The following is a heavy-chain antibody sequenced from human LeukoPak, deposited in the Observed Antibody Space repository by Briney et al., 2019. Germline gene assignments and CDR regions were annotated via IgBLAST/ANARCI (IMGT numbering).Heavy chain of an antibody. CDR3: ARGGGLQFQSDSMDV. J-gene: IGHJ6*02. Sequence: GASVKVSCKTSGGTFSTSGISWVRQAPGQGLEWMGGIIPIFGTTKYAQKFRGRVTITADESTSTAYMELSSLRSEDTALYFCARGGGLQFQSDSMDVWGQGTTVTVSS. D-gene: IGHD4-11*01. CDR2: IIPIFGTT. CDR1: GGTFSTSG. V-gene: IGHV1-69*01.